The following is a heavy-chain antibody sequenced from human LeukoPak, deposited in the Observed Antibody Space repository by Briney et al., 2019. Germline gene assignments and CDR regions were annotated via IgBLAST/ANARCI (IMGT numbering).Heavy chain of an antibody. CDR3: AKDRWYYGSGSYVDAFDI. CDR1: GFTVSTNY. CDR2: IYSAGST. V-gene: IGHV3-66*01. D-gene: IGHD3-10*01. Sequence: GGSLRLSCAASGFTVSTNYMSWVRQAPGKGLEWVSLIYSAGSTYYADSVKGRFTISRDNSKNTLYLQMNSLRAEDTAVYSCAKDRWYYGSGSYVDAFDIWGQGTMVTVSS. J-gene: IGHJ3*02.